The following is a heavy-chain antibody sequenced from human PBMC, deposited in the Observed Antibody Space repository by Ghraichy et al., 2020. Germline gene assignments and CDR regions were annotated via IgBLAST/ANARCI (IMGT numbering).Heavy chain of an antibody. Sequence: GGSLRLSCAVSGFNLRSYWMHWVRQAPGKGLMWVSHISSDGTITNYADSVKGRFTISRDDAKNTVYLQMNSLSADDTAVYYCTIVPAHDYWGQGTLVTVAS. CDR2: ISSDGTIT. V-gene: IGHV3-74*01. CDR1: GFNLRSYW. J-gene: IGHJ4*02. CDR3: TIVPAHDY.